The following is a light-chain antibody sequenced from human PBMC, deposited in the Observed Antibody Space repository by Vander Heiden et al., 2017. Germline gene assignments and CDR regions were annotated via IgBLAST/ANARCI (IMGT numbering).Light chain of an antibody. Sequence: DIVMTQSPDSLAVSLGERATINCKSSQSVLYSFSNKNYLAWYQQKPGQPPRLVMYWASTRGSGVPDRFSGSGSGTHFTLTISSLQAEDVAVYYCQQYYSFPGTFGQGTKVEIK. CDR3: QQYYSFPGT. V-gene: IGKV4-1*01. CDR2: WAS. CDR1: QSVLYSFSNKNY. J-gene: IGKJ1*01.